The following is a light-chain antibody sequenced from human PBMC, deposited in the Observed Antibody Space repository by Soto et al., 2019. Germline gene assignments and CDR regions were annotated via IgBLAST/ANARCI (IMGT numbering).Light chain of an antibody. CDR1: SSDVGAYPY. J-gene: IGLJ1*01. CDR3: CSYAGSYTYV. Sequence: QSVLTQPRSVSGSPGQSVTISCTGTSSDVGAYPYVSWYQQHPGKAPKLMIYDVTKRPSGVPDRFSGSKSGNTASLTISGLQVEDEADYYCCSYAGSYTYVFGTGTKVTVL. CDR2: DVT. V-gene: IGLV2-11*01.